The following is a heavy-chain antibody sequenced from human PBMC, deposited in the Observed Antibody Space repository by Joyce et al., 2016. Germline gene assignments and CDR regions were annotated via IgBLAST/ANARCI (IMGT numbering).Heavy chain of an antibody. CDR2: IYYTGST. D-gene: IGHD6-19*01. J-gene: IGHJ6*02. Sequence: QVQLQESGPGLVKPSETLSLICTVSGGSVTSGTYYWGWIRLPPGKGLDWIGYIYYTGSTNYHPSLKNRVTISRYTSNNQFSLKLSSVTAADTAVHYCARGKSVPVAGSGMDVWGPGTTVTISS. CDR1: GGSVTSGTYY. CDR3: ARGKSVPVAGSGMDV. V-gene: IGHV4-61*01.